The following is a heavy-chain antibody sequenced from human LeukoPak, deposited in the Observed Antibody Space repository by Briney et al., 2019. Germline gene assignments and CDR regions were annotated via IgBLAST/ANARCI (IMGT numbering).Heavy chain of an antibody. CDR3: ARSGVPAAMRGSAFDI. CDR2: IIPIFGTA. J-gene: IGHJ3*02. V-gene: IGHV1-69*13. D-gene: IGHD2-2*01. Sequence: ASVKVSCKASGGTFSSYAISWVRQAPGQGLEWMGGIIPIFGTANYAQKFQGRVTITADESTSTAYMELSSLRSEDTAVYYCARSGVPAAMRGSAFDIGGQGPMVTLPS. CDR1: GGTFSSYA.